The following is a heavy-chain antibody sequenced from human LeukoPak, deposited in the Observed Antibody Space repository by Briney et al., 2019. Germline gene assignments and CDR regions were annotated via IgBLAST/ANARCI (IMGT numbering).Heavy chain of an antibody. CDR1: RFTFNTYA. Sequence: GGSLRPSCAASRFTFNTYAVNWVRQAPGKGLEWVSAISGNGDITYYADSVRGRFTISRDNSKNTLYLQMNSLRAEDTAVYYCARVKRDCSGGSCYSYDYWGQGTLVTVSS. J-gene: IGHJ4*02. D-gene: IGHD2-15*01. CDR2: ISGNGDIT. CDR3: ARVKRDCSGGSCYSYDY. V-gene: IGHV3-23*01.